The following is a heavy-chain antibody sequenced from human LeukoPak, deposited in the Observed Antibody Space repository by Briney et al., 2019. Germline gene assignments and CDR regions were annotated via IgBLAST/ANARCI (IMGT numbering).Heavy chain of an antibody. CDR1: GYTFTDYY. V-gene: IGHV1-2*02. J-gene: IGHJ4*02. CDR3: ATISGSFEYLDY. CDR2: INPRSGGT. D-gene: IGHD1-26*01. Sequence: ASVKVSCKASGYTFTDYYMHWVRQAPGQGLEWMGWINPRSGGTNYAQKFQGRVTMTRDTSISAAYMDLSRLISDDTAVYYCATISGSFEYLDYWGQGTLVTVSS.